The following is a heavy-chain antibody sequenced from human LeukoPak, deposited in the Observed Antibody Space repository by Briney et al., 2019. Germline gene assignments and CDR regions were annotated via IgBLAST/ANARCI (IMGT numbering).Heavy chain of an antibody. CDR2: IYYSGST. D-gene: IGHD4-11*01. CDR1: GGSIRTYY. Sequence: SETLSLTCTVSGGSIRTYYWSWIRQPPGKGLEWIGYIYYSGSTNYNPSLKSRVTMSVDTSKNQFSLKLSSVTAADTAVYYCARNRGSTVITDHYYYYYMDVWGKGTTVTVSS. V-gene: IGHV4-59*12. J-gene: IGHJ6*03. CDR3: ARNRGSTVITDHYYYYYMDV.